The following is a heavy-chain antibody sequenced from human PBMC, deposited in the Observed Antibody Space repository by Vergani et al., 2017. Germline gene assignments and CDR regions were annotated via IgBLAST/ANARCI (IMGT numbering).Heavy chain of an antibody. Sequence: EVQLVESGGGLVQPGRSLRLSCAASGFTFDDYAMHWVRQAPGKGLEWVSGISWNSGSIGYADSVKGRFTISRDNAKNSLYLQMNSLRAEDTALYYCAKXSYCTNGVCYTFDYWGQGTLVTVSS. D-gene: IGHD2-8*01. V-gene: IGHV3-9*01. CDR2: ISWNSGSI. J-gene: IGHJ4*02. CDR3: AKXSYCTNGVCYTFDY. CDR1: GFTFDDYA.